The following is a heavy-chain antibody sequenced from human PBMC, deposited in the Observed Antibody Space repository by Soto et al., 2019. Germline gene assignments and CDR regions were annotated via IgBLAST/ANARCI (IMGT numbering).Heavy chain of an antibody. J-gene: IGHJ6*03. CDR1: GFSLSTSGVG. V-gene: IGHV2-5*02. D-gene: IGHD6-19*01. Sequence: QITLKESGPTLVKPTQTLTLTCTFSGFSLSTSGVGVGWIRQPPGKALEWLALIYWDDDKRYSPSLKSRLTITKDTSKNQVVLTMTNMEPVDTATYYCAQSVAGAYYYYMDVWGKGTTVTVSS. CDR2: IYWDDDK. CDR3: AQSVAGAYYYYMDV.